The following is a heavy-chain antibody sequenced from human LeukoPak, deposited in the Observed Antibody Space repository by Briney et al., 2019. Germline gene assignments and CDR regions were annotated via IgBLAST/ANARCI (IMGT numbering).Heavy chain of an antibody. D-gene: IGHD3-10*01. CDR2: FDPEDGET. Sequence: GASVKVSCKVSGYTLTELSMHWVRQAPGKGLEWMGGFDPEDGETICAQKFQGRVTMTEDTSTDTAYMELSSLRSEDTAVYYCATLSYGSGSYYPTFDYWGQGTLVTVSS. V-gene: IGHV1-24*01. J-gene: IGHJ4*02. CDR1: GYTLTELS. CDR3: ATLSYGSGSYYPTFDY.